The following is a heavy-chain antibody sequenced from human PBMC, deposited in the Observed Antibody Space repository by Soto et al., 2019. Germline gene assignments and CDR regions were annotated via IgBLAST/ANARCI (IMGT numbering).Heavy chain of an antibody. J-gene: IGHJ6*02. Sequence: GESLKISCKGSGYSLTSYWIGWVRQMPGKGLEWMGIIYPGDSDTRYSPSFQGQVTISADKSISTAYLQWSSLKASDTAMYYCARHGSSPYSGSYYGGLGYYYGMDVWGQGTTVTVSS. D-gene: IGHD1-26*01. CDR3: ARHGSSPYSGSYYGGLGYYYGMDV. CDR2: IYPGDSDT. CDR1: GYSLTSYW. V-gene: IGHV5-51*01.